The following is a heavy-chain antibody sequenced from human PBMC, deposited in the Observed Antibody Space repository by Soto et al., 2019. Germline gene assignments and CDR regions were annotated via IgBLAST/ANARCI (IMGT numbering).Heavy chain of an antibody. CDR2: IYYSGST. Sequence: SETLSLTCTVSGGSVSSGYYYWSWIRQPPGKGLEWIGFIYYSGSTNYNPSLKSRVTISLDTSKNQLSLKLSSVTAADTAVYYCASALYCSGGSCSFDPWGQGTLVTVSS. V-gene: IGHV4-61*01. D-gene: IGHD2-15*01. CDR1: GGSVSSGYYY. CDR3: ASALYCSGGSCSFDP. J-gene: IGHJ5*02.